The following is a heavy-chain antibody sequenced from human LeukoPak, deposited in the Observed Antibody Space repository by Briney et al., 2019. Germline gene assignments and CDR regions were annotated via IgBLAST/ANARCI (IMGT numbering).Heavy chain of an antibody. J-gene: IGHJ4*02. D-gene: IGHD6-19*01. Sequence: GGSLRLSCVASGFTFNDYGMSWVREAPGKGLGWVSGINWNGGSTGYADSVKGRFTISRDNSKNSLYLRMNRLRAEDTALYYWARGGSTGWYSFDYWGQGTLVTVSS. CDR3: ARGGSTGWYSFDY. CDR2: INWNGGST. V-gene: IGHV3-20*04. CDR1: GFTFNDYG.